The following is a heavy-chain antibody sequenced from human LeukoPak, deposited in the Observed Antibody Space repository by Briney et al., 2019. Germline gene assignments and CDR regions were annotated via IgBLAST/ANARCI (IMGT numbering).Heavy chain of an antibody. D-gene: IGHD3-10*01. J-gene: IGHJ4*02. V-gene: IGHV1-18*01. CDR1: GYTFTSYG. CDR2: ISAYNGNT. CDR3: ARSTRVLLWFGELFDY. Sequence: ASVKVSCKASGYTFTSYGISWVRQAPGQGLEWMGWISAYNGNTNYAQKLQGRVTMTTDTSTSTAYMELRSLRSDDTAVYYCARSTRVLLWFGELFDYWGQGTLVTVSS.